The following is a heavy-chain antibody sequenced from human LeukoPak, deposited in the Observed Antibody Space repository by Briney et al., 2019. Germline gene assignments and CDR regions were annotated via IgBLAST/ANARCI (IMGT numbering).Heavy chain of an antibody. CDR2: ISAYNGNT. V-gene: IGHV1-18*01. D-gene: IGHD3-22*01. Sequence: ASVKVSCKASGYTFTSYGISWVRQAPGQGLEWMGRISAYNGNTNYAQKLQGRVTMTTDTSTSTAYMELRSLRSDDTAVYYCARDASPGGYYDSSGYYYNAFDIWGQGTMVTVSS. CDR1: GYTFTSYG. CDR3: ARDASPGGYYDSSGYYYNAFDI. J-gene: IGHJ3*02.